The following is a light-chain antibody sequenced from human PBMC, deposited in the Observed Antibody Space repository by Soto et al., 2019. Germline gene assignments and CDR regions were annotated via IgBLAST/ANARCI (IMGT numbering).Light chain of an antibody. Sequence: YELTHPPSVSVSPGQTASITCSGDKLGDKYACWYQQKPGQSPVLVIYQDSKRPSGIPERFSGSNSGNTATLTISGTQAMDEADYYCQAWDSSTAVFGGGTKLTVL. V-gene: IGLV3-1*01. CDR1: KLGDKY. CDR3: QAWDSSTAV. J-gene: IGLJ2*01. CDR2: QDS.